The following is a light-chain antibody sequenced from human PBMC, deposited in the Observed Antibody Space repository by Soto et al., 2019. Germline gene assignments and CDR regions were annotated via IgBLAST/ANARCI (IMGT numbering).Light chain of an antibody. CDR3: GTWHSDSYV. CDR1: SSNIRSND. CDR2: DNN. V-gene: IGLV1-51*01. J-gene: IGLJ1*01. Sequence: QSALTQPPSVSAAPGQKVTIPCSGGSSNIRSNDVCWYQQVPGTAPKVLIYDNNKRPSGIPDRFSGSKSGTSATLGISGLQTGDEADYYCGTWHSDSYVFGSGTKVTVL.